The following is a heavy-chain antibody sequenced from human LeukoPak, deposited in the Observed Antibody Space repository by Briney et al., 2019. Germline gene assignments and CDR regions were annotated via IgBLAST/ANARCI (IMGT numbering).Heavy chain of an antibody. CDR3: ARVHWGNYYLNAFDI. CDR2: TWYDGSNK. D-gene: IGHD3-10*01. V-gene: IGHV3-33*08. CDR1: GFTVSSYA. Sequence: GGSLRLSCSNSGFTVSSYAMNWVRQAPGKGLEWVAVTWYDGSNKYYADSVKGRFTISRDNPKNTLYLQMNSLRVEDTAVYYCARVHWGNYYLNAFDIWGQGTMVTVSS. J-gene: IGHJ3*02.